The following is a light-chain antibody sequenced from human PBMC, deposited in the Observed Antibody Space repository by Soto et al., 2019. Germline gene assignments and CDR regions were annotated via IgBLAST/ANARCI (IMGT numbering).Light chain of an antibody. CDR1: QDIRTE. J-gene: IGKJ1*01. CDR2: ATS. V-gene: IGKV1-6*01. Sequence: AIQMTQSPSSLFASVGDRVTITCRASQDIRTELGWYQQKPGKAPNLLIYATSSLQSGVPSRFSGSGSGTDFTLTISSLQPEDFATYYCLQDYNYPRTFGQGTKVEIK. CDR3: LQDYNYPRT.